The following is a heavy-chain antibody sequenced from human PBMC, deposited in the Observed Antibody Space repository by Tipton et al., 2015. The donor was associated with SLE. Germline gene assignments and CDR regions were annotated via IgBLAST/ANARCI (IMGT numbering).Heavy chain of an antibody. Sequence: QSGPEVKKPGASVKVSCQASGYTFSNFGITWVRQAPGQALEWMGWISCYNGDTNYAQKFQGRVTMTTDTSTSTAYMDLRTLKSDDTAVYYCVRDLRFLEWFDKYFDYWGQGTLVTVSS. CDR3: VRDLRFLEWFDKYFDY. CDR1: GYTFSNFG. D-gene: IGHD3-3*01. V-gene: IGHV1-18*01. CDR2: ISCYNGDT. J-gene: IGHJ4*02.